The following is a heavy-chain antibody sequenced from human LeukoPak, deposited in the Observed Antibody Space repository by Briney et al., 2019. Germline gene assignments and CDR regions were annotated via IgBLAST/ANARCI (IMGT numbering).Heavy chain of an antibody. CDR3: AKDLDYYGSVCDY. CDR2: IRYDGSNK. V-gene: IGHV3-30*02. CDR1: GFTFSSYG. D-gene: IGHD3-10*01. Sequence: GGSLRLSCAASGFTFSSYGMHWVRQAPGKGLEWVAFIRYDGSNKYYADSVKGRFTISRDNSKNTLYLQMNSLRAEDTAVYYCAKDLDYYGSVCDYWGQGTLVTVSS. J-gene: IGHJ4*02.